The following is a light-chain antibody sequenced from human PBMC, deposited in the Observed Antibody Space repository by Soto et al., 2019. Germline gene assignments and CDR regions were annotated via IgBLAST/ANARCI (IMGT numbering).Light chain of an antibody. CDR1: SSDVGGYNY. V-gene: IGLV2-14*01. Sequence: QSALTQPASVSGSPGQSITISCTGTSSDVGGYNYVSWYQQHPGKAPKLMIYEVSNRPSGVSYRFSGSKSGNTASLTISGLQAEDEADYYCSSYSSGSTLYVFGTGTKVTVL. CDR3: SSYSSGSTLYV. J-gene: IGLJ1*01. CDR2: EVS.